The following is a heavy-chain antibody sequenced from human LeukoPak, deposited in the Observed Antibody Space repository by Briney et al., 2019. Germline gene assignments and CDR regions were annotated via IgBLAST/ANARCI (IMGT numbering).Heavy chain of an antibody. CDR3: TRGGGPIDY. CDR1: GFSLGDYA. Sequence: GGSLRLSCTGSGFSLGDYAVNWVRQAPGKGLEWVGFIRSQSYGGTTAYATSVNGRFIISRDDSKDIGYLQMNNLTTDDAGVYFCTRGGGPIDYWGQGALVTVSS. CDR2: IRSQSYGGTT. J-gene: IGHJ4*02. D-gene: IGHD3-16*01. V-gene: IGHV3-49*04.